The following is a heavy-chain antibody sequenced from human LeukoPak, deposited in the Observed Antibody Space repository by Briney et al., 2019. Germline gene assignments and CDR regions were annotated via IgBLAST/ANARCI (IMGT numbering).Heavy chain of an antibody. J-gene: IGHJ4*02. CDR1: GFTFSDYW. D-gene: IGHD1-26*01. V-gene: IGHV3-74*01. Sequence: GGSLRLSCAASGFTFSDYWIHWVRQAPGKGLVWVSRIDSDGSTTNYADYVKGRFTISRDNAKNTLYLQMNSLRAEDTAVYYCARRSSGSPPYYFDYWGQGTLVTVSS. CDR2: IDSDGSTT. CDR3: ARRSSGSPPYYFDY.